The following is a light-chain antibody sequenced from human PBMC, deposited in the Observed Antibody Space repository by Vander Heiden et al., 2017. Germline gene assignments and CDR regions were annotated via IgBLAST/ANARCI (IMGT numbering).Light chain of an antibody. V-gene: IGKV3-11*01. CDR2: DAS. CDR3: QQRSNGPPSWT. J-gene: IGKJ1*01. Sequence: EIVLTQSPATLSLSPGERATLSCRASQSVSSYLAWYQQKPGQAPRLLIYDASNRATGIPARFSGSGSGTDFTLTISSLEPEDFAVYYCQQRSNGPPSWTFGQWTKVEIK. CDR1: QSVSSY.